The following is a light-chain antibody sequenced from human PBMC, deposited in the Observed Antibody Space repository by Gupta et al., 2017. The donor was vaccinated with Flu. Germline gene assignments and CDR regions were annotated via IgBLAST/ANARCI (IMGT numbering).Light chain of an antibody. CDR1: QNILYSSNNKSY. V-gene: IGKV4-1*01. J-gene: IGKJ2*01. CDR3: QQNDSPPQT. Sequence: DFVVHQPPYSLAVSLGARATINCKSSQNILYSSNNKSYLAWYQQKIGQPPKLLIYWRSTRNSGVPDRRGGGGSRGVVITISSRVQDEDVAIYYWQQNDSPPQTFGQGTKLEIK. CDR2: WRS.